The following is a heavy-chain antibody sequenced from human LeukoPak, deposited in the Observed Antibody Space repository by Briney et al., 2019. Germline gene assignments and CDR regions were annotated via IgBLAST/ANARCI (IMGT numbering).Heavy chain of an antibody. Sequence: PGGSLRLSCEASGFTFSSYAMSWVRQSPGKGLEWVAAVCASGGCTYYADSVKGRFSVSRDNAMNTPSLQMDSLRADDTAVYFCAKDRLDYAGPHDYFEWWGQGTLVTVSS. CDR1: GFTFSSYA. V-gene: IGHV3-23*01. J-gene: IGHJ4*02. CDR3: AKDRLDYAGPHDYFEW. D-gene: IGHD4-17*01. CDR2: VCASGGCT.